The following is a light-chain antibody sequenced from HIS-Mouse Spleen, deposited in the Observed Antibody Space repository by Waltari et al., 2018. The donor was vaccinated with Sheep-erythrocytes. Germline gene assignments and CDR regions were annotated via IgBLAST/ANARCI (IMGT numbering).Light chain of an antibody. CDR1: SSDVGSYNL. CDR2: EGS. CDR3: CSYAGSSTPWV. Sequence: QSALTQPASVSGSPGQSITISCTGTSSDVGSYNLVSWYQQHPGKAPNLMIYEGSKRPSGVSNRVSGSKSGNTAYLTISGLQAEDEADYYCCSYAGSSTPWVFGGGTKLTVL. V-gene: IGLV2-23*01. J-gene: IGLJ3*02.